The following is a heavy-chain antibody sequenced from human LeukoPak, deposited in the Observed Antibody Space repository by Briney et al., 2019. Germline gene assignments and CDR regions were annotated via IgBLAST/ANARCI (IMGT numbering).Heavy chain of an antibody. D-gene: IGHD6-19*01. Sequence: SQTLSLTCTVSGGSISSGGYYWSWIRQPPGKGLEWIGYIYHSGSTYYNPSLKSRVTISVDRSKNQFSLKLSSVTAADTAVYYCASLPAVPGTDYWGQGTLVTVSS. J-gene: IGHJ4*02. CDR3: ASLPAVPGTDY. CDR1: GGSISSGGYY. V-gene: IGHV4-30-2*01. CDR2: IYHSGST.